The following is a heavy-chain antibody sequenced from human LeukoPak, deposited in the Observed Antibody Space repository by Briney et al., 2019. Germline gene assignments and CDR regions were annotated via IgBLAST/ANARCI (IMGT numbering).Heavy chain of an antibody. D-gene: IGHD6-13*01. CDR3: AKGRSSSPKMDV. Sequence: GGSLRLSCAASGFTFSSYAMCWVRQAPGKGLEWVSPISGSGGSTYYADSVKGRFTISRDNSKNTLYLQMNSLRAEDTAVYYCAKGRSSSPKMDVWGKGTTVTVSS. V-gene: IGHV3-23*01. CDR1: GFTFSSYA. CDR2: ISGSGGST. J-gene: IGHJ6*04.